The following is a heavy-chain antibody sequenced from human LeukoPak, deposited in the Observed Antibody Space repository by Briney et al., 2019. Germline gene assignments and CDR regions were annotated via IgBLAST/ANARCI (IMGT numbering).Heavy chain of an antibody. Sequence: GGSLRLSCSASGFTFSTYVIHWVRQAPGKGLEYVSAISYNGDSTYYVDSVKGRFTISRDNSKSTLDLQMSSLRPEDTAVYYCVSDRETQEQIWGPGTLVTVSS. CDR2: ISYNGDST. D-gene: IGHD1-26*01. CDR3: VSDRETQEQI. J-gene: IGHJ3*02. CDR1: GFTFSTYV. V-gene: IGHV3-64D*09.